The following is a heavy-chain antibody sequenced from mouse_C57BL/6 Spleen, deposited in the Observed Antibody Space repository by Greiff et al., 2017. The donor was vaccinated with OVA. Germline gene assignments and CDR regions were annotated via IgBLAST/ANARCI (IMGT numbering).Heavy chain of an antibody. V-gene: IGHV1-64*01. CDR1: GYTFTSYW. CDR3: ARSSTVVARDYYAMDY. J-gene: IGHJ4*01. CDR2: IHPNSGST. Sequence: QVQLKQPGAELVKPGASVKLSCKASGYTFTSYWMHWVKQRPGQGLEWIGMIHPNSGSTNYNEKFKSKATLTVDKSSSTAYMQLSSLTSEDSAVYYCARSSTVVARDYYAMDYWGQGTSVTVSS. D-gene: IGHD1-1*01.